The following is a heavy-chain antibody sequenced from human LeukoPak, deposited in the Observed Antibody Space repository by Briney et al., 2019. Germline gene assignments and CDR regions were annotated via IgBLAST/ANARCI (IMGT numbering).Heavy chain of an antibody. J-gene: IGHJ4*02. CDR2: ISGSGGST. CDR3: AKDLNNHRSPIDY. CDR1: GFTFSSYA. Sequence: RGSLRLSCAASGFTFSSYAMSWVRQAPGKGLEWVSAISGSGGSTYYADSVKGRSTISRDNSKNTLYLQMNSLRAEDTAVYYCAKDLNNHRSPIDYWGQGTLVTVSS. V-gene: IGHV3-23*01. D-gene: IGHD1-14*01.